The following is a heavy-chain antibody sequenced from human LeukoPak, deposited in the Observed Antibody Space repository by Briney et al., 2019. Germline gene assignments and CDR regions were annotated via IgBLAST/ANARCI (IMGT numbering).Heavy chain of an antibody. J-gene: IGHJ4*02. D-gene: IGHD3-10*01. CDR2: LSSTGKS. V-gene: IGHV4-59*01. CDR3: ARIRWGDKGTYWRPFEY. Sequence: PSETLSLTCSVSGDSLSTYYWSWIRQPPGRQLEWIGYLSSTGKSDYNPSLNSRATISVDMPKNQFSLNLISVTTADTALYYCARIRWGDKGTYWRPFEYWGQGILVTVSS. CDR1: GDSLSTYY.